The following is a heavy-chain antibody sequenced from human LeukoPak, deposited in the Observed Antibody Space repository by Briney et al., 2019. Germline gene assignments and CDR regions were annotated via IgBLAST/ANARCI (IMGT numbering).Heavy chain of an antibody. D-gene: IGHD6-19*01. J-gene: IGHJ4*02. CDR3: VKTSSGTFDY. Sequence: GGSLRLSCSASGFTFGSYAMHWVRQAPGKGLEYVSAISSNGGSTYYADSVKGRFTISRDNSKNTLYLQMSSLRAEDTAVYYCVKTSSGTFDYWGQGTLVTVSS. CDR2: ISSNGGST. CDR1: GFTFGSYA. V-gene: IGHV3-64D*09.